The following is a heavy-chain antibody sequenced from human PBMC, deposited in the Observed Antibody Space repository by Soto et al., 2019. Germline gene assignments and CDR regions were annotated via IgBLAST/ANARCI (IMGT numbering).Heavy chain of an antibody. CDR1: GFTFSSYS. CDR2: ISSSSSTI. Sequence: EVQLVESGGGLVQPGGSLRLSCAASGFTFSSYSMNWVRRAPGKGLEWVSYISSSSSTIYYADSVKGRFTISRDNAKNSLYLQMNSLRAEDTAVYYCAAEATILNCFDPPGQGTLVSVSS. J-gene: IGHJ5*02. V-gene: IGHV3-48*01. D-gene: IGHD5-12*01. CDR3: AAEATILNCFDP.